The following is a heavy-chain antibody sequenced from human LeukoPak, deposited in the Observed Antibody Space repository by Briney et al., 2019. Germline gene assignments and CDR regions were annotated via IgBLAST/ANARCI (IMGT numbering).Heavy chain of an antibody. D-gene: IGHD2-21*01. CDR1: GFTLRSHA. V-gene: IGHV3-23*01. CDR2: IYENGGTT. CDR3: AKDFRIGYSAHFDY. J-gene: IGHJ4*02. Sequence: SGGSLRLSCVGSGFTLRSHATSWVRQAPEKGLEFVSGIYENGGTTYYADSVKGRFSISRDNSKNTLYLQMDSLRGEDTAVYYCAKDFRIGYSAHFDYWGQGALVTVSS.